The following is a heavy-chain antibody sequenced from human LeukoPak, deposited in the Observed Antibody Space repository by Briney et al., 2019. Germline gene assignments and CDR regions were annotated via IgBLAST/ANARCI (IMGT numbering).Heavy chain of an antibody. D-gene: IGHD5-12*01. CDR3: ARGIRGYSGLVVH. V-gene: IGHV3-11*04. CDR2: ISSSGTTI. Sequence: GGSLRLSCAASGFTFSDYYMSWIRQAPGKGLEWVSYISSSGTTIDYADSVKGRFTISRDNAKKSLYLQMNSLRAEDTAVYYCARGIRGYSGLVVHWGQGTLVTVSS. J-gene: IGHJ4*02. CDR1: GFTFSDYY.